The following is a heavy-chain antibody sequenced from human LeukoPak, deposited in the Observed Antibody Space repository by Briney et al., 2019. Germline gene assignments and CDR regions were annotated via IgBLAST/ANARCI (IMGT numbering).Heavy chain of an antibody. CDR3: ARTRTVTAFDI. Sequence: SETLSLTCALYGGSFSGYYWSWIRQPPGRGLEWIGEINHSGSTNYNPSLKSRVTISVDTSKNQFSLKLSSVTAADTAVYYCARTRTVTAFDIWGQGTMVTVSS. V-gene: IGHV4-34*01. CDR1: GGSFSGYY. D-gene: IGHD4-11*01. J-gene: IGHJ3*02. CDR2: INHSGST.